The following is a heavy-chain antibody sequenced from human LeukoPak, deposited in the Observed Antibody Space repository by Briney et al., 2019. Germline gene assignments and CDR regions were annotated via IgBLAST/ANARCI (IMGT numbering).Heavy chain of an antibody. V-gene: IGHV3-30*03. CDR1: GFTFSNAW. CDR2: ASTDEISQ. Sequence: PGGSLRLSCAASGFTFSNAWMSWVRQAPGKGLEWLAVASTDEISQTYADSVRGRFIISRDTSRNTLNLQMNNLTPEDTAVYYCAAFIATKLDNWGQGILVSVSS. CDR3: AAFIATKLDN. J-gene: IGHJ4*02. D-gene: IGHD2-15*01.